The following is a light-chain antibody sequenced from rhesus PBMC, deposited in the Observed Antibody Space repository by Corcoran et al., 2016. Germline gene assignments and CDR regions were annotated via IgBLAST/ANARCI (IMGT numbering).Light chain of an antibody. CDR1: QDISNY. CDR2: YAS. CDR3: QQHNSYPPT. Sequence: DIQMTQSPSSLSASVGDTVTITCRASQDISNYLAWYQQTPGKAPNPLIYYASNLESGVPFRFSGRGSGTDVTFTISSLQPEDFATYFCQQHNSYPPTFGQGTRVEIK. J-gene: IGKJ1*01. V-gene: IGKV1S14*01.